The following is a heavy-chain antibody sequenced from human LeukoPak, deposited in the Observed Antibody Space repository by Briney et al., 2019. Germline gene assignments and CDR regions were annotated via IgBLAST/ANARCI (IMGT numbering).Heavy chain of an antibody. CDR1: GYTFTSYG. J-gene: IGHJ5*02. D-gene: IGHD3-10*01. Sequence: ASVKVPCKASGYTFTSYGISWVRQAPGQGLEWMGWISAYNGNTNYAQKLQGRVTMTTDTSTSTAYMELRSLRSDDTAVYYCARDPSQRPMVRGDNWFDPWGQGTLVTVSS. CDR3: ARDPSQRPMVRGDNWFDP. V-gene: IGHV1-18*01. CDR2: ISAYNGNT.